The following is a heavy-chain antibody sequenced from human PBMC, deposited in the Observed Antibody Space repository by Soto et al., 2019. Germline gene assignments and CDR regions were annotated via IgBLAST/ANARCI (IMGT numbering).Heavy chain of an antibody. CDR1: GYTFTSYD. Sequence: QVPLVQSGAEVKRPGASVKVSCKASGYTFTSYDLNWVRQATGQGLEWIGWMSPNSGKTGYAQKFQGRVSMTRNTAMSTAYMELSSLTSEDTAVYYCARDYGGNSGWFDPWGQGTLVTVSS. V-gene: IGHV1-8*01. CDR2: MSPNSGKT. J-gene: IGHJ5*02. CDR3: ARDYGGNSGWFDP. D-gene: IGHD4-17*01.